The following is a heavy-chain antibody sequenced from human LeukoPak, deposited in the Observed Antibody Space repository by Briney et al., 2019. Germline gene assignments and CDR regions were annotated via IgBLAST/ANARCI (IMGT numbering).Heavy chain of an antibody. V-gene: IGHV3-23*01. Sequence: PGGSLRLSCAASGFIFSSYSMSWVRQAPGKGLEWVSVITGSGGNTYYADSVKGRFTISKENSKNTVYLQMSSLRVDDTAVYYCAKAASSSWPSYYYGMDVWGQGTTVTVSS. CDR2: ITGSGGNT. D-gene: IGHD6-13*01. CDR3: AKAASSSWPSYYYGMDV. J-gene: IGHJ6*02. CDR1: GFIFSSYS.